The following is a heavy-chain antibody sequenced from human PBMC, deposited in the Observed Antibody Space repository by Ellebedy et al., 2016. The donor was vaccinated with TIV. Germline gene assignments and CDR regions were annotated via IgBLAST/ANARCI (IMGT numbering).Heavy chain of an antibody. D-gene: IGHD4-17*01. J-gene: IGHJ3*02. CDR2: ISAYNGNT. V-gene: IGHV1-18*04. CDR1: GYTFTSYG. CDR3: AAATVTTTWHAFDI. Sequence: ASVKVSCXASGYTFTSYGISWVRQAPGQGLEWMGWISAYNGNTNYAQKLQGRVTMTTDTSTSTAYMELRSLRSDDTAVYYCAAATVTTTWHAFDIWGQGTMVTVSS.